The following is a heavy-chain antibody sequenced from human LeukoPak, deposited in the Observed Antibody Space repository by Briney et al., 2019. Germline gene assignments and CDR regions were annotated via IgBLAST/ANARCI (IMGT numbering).Heavy chain of an antibody. V-gene: IGHV4-59*01. J-gene: IGHJ3*02. Sequence: SETLSLTCTVSGGSISSYYWSWIRQPPGKGLEWIGYIYYSGSTNYNPSLKSRVTISVDTSKNQFSLKLSSVTAADTAVYYCARTLSYSGSYIRVRAFDIWGQGTMVTVSS. D-gene: IGHD1-26*01. CDR1: GGSISSYY. CDR3: ARTLSYSGSYIRVRAFDI. CDR2: IYYSGST.